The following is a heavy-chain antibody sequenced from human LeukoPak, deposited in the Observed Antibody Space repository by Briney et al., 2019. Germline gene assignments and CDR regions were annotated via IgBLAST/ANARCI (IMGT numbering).Heavy chain of an antibody. CDR2: ISSSSGYI. D-gene: IGHD2-2*01. Sequence: PGGSLRLSCVASGFSFSSYSMNWVRQAPGKGLEWVSSISSSSGYIHYVGSVKGRFTISRDNAKNSLYLQMNNLGAEDTAIYFCASAEMGTVPAALDYWGQGTLVTVSS. J-gene: IGHJ4*02. CDR1: GFSFSSYS. CDR3: ASAEMGTVPAALDY. V-gene: IGHV3-21*01.